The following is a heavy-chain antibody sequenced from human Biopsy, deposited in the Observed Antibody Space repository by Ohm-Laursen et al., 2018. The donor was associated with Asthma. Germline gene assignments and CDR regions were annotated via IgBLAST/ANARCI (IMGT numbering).Heavy chain of an antibody. J-gene: IGHJ4*02. CDR2: ISFDGSNK. CDR1: GFTFSNYG. CDR3: ARDGPELPTELDY. Sequence: SLRLSCTASGFTFSNYGMHWVRQAPGKGLDWVAVISFDGSNKNYTDSVEGRFTIPRDNSRNTLHLQMNSLRAEDTAVYYCARDGPELPTELDYWGPGTLVTVSS. D-gene: IGHD1-14*01. V-gene: IGHV3-30*03.